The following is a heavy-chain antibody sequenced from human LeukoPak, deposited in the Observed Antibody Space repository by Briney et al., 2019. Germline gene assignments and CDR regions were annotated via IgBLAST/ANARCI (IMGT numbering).Heavy chain of an antibody. J-gene: IGHJ4*02. CDR2: ISGSGSTI. CDR1: GFTFSDYY. Sequence: PGGSLRLSCAASGFTFSDYYMSWIRQAPGKGLEWVSYISGSGSTIYYADSVKGRFTISRDNAKNSLYLQMNSLRAEDTAVYYCAGITDLDSYGYNYWGQGTLVTVSS. D-gene: IGHD5-18*01. CDR3: AGITDLDSYGYNY. V-gene: IGHV3-11*04.